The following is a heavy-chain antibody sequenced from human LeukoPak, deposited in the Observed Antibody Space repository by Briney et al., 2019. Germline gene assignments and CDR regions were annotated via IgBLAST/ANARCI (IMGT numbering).Heavy chain of an antibody. CDR2: ISSSGSTI. D-gene: IGHD5-18*01. CDR3: ARGPEGSYSYGSDGGY. J-gene: IGHJ4*02. V-gene: IGHV3-11*04. CDR1: GFTFSDYY. Sequence: GGFLRLSCAASGFTFSDYYMSWIRQAPGKGLEWVSYISSSGSTIYYADSVKGRFTISRDNAKNSLYLQMNSLRAEDTAVYYCARGPEGSYSYGSDGGYWGQGTLVTVSS.